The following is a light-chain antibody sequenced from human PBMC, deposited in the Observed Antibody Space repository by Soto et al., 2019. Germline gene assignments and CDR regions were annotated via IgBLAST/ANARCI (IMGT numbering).Light chain of an antibody. J-gene: IGKJ1*01. Sequence: EIVMTQSPATLSVSPGERATLSCRASQIVSSKLAWYQQKPGQAPRLLIFGASTRATGIPARFSGSGSGTEFTLTISSLQSQDFAVYYCQQYSSWLWTFGQGTKVEIK. CDR2: GAS. CDR3: QQYSSWLWT. V-gene: IGKV3-15*01. CDR1: QIVSSK.